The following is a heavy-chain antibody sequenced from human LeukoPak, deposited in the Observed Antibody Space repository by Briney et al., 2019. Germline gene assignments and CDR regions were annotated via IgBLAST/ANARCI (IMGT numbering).Heavy chain of an antibody. V-gene: IGHV4-39*01. CDR3: ARQRTYYDLWSGYYPSTDFDY. D-gene: IGHD3-3*01. J-gene: IGHJ4*02. Sequence: PSETLSLTCTVSGGSISSSSYYWGWIRQPPGKGLEWIGSIYYSGSTYYNPSLKSRVTISVDTSKNQFSLKLSSVTAADTAVYYCARQRTYYDLWSGYYPSTDFDYWGQGTLVTVSS. CDR1: GGSISSSSYY. CDR2: IYYSGST.